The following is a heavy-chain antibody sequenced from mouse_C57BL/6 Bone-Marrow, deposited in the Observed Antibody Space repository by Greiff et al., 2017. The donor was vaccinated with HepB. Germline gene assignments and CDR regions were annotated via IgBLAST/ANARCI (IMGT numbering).Heavy chain of an antibody. D-gene: IGHD2-3*01. Sequence: VQLQQSGAELVKPGASVKLSCKASGYTFTSYWMQWVKQRPGQGLEWIGEIDPSDSYTNYNQKFKGKATLTVDTSSSTAYMQLSSLTSEDSAVYYCARGWLLLYWYFDVWGTGTTVTVSS. V-gene: IGHV1-50*01. CDR2: IDPSDSYT. CDR1: GYTFTSYW. CDR3: ARGWLLLYWYFDV. J-gene: IGHJ1*03.